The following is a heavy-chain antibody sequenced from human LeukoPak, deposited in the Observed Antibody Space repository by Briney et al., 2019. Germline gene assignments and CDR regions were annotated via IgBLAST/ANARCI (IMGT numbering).Heavy chain of an antibody. CDR2: ISAHNGNT. D-gene: IGHD6-19*01. CDR1: GYTFTSYG. J-gene: IGHJ4*02. V-gene: IGHV1-18*01. Sequence: ASVKVSCKASGYTFTSYGISWVRQAPGQGLEWMGWISAHNGNTNYAQKLQGRVTMTTDTSTSTAYMELRSLRSDDTAVYYCARDHAKGGRYSSGPENWGQGTLVTVSS. CDR3: ARDHAKGGRYSSGPEN.